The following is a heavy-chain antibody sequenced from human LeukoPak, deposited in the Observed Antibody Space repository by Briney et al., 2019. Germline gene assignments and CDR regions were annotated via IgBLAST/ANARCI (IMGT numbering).Heavy chain of an antibody. Sequence: GGSLRLSCAASGFTFSSYAMSWIRQAPGKGLDWVSTISGVGGSTYYADSVKGRFTISRDSSKNTLYLQMNSLRAEDTAVYYCARGTYGMDVWGQGTTVTVSS. J-gene: IGHJ6*02. CDR1: GFTFSSYA. CDR2: ISGVGGST. CDR3: ARGTYGMDV. V-gene: IGHV3-23*01.